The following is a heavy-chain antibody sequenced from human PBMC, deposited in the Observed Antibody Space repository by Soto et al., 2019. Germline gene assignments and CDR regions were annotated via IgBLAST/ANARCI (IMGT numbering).Heavy chain of an antibody. CDR1: GGSFSGYY. V-gene: IGHV4-34*01. D-gene: IGHD6-19*01. J-gene: IGHJ4*02. Sequence: SETLSLTCAVYGGSFSGYYWSWIRQPPGKGLEWIGEINHSGSTNYNPSLKSRVTISVDTSKNQFSLKLSSVTAADTAVYYCAKQTYSSGFDYWGQGTLVTVSS. CDR3: AKQTYSSGFDY. CDR2: INHSGST.